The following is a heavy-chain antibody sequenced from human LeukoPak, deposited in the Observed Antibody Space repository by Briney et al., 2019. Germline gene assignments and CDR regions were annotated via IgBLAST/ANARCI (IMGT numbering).Heavy chain of an antibody. CDR2: ISGSGSTI. CDR3: ARSRITPRSNWFDP. V-gene: IGHV3-48*03. D-gene: IGHD1-14*01. Sequence: GGSLRLSCAASGFTFSSYEMNWVRQAPGKGLEWVSYISGSGSTIYCADSVRGRFTISRDNAKNSLYLQMNSLRAEDTAVYYCARSRITPRSNWFDPWGQGTLVIVSS. J-gene: IGHJ5*02. CDR1: GFTFSSYE.